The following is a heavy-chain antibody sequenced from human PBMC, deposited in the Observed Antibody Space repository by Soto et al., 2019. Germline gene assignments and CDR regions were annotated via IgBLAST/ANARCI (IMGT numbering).Heavy chain of an antibody. J-gene: IGHJ4*02. CDR3: SRVPPHRRNLGNEFDY. D-gene: IGHD1-1*01. Sequence: QPGGSLRLSCTGFGFTFGDHSLVWFRQAPGKGLEWVGFITSKRYGGTTEIAPSVKGRFWISRDDSKSIAYLEMNSLTVEDSGMYYCSRVPPHRRNLGNEFDYWGQGTLVTVSS. V-gene: IGHV3-49*03. CDR2: ITSKRYGGTT. CDR1: GFTFGDHS.